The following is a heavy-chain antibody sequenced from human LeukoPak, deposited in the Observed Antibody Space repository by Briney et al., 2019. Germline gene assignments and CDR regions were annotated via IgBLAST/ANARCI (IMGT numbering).Heavy chain of an antibody. J-gene: IGHJ6*03. D-gene: IGHD3-22*01. CDR3: ARYYYDSSGYYPWGSYYYYYMDV. CDR2: IKQDGSEK. Sequence: PGGSLRLSCAASGFTFSSYWMSWVRQAPGKGLEWVANIKQDGSEKYYVDSVKGRFTISRDNAKNSLYLQMNSLRAEDTAVYYCARYYYDSSGYYPWGSYYYYYMDVWGKGTTVTVSS. V-gene: IGHV3-7*01. CDR1: GFTFSSYW.